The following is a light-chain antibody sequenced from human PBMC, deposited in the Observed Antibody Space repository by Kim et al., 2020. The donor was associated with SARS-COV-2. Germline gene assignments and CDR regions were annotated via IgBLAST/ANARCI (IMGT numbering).Light chain of an antibody. CDR3: QQYGNSPRT. CDR2: GAS. J-gene: IGKJ2*01. Sequence: LSPRERATLSCRASQSVSNNYLAWYQQKPGQAPRLLIYGASSRATDIPDRFSGSGSGTDFTLTISRLEPEDFAVYYCQQYGNSPRTFGQGTKLEI. V-gene: IGKV3-20*01. CDR1: QSVSNNY.